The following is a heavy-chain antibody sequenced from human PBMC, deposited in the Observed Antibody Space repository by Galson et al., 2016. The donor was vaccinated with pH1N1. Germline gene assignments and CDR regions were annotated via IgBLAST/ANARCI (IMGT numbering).Heavy chain of an antibody. CDR2: VYWDDDK. CDR3: AHLYYYDTSGFYRYFDY. Sequence: PALVKPTQTLTLTCIFSGFSITNRGEAVGWIRRPPGKALEWLALVYWDDDKFYSRSLQSRLTITKDTSKNQVVLRMTNMDPVDTGTYYCAHLYYYDTSGFYRYFDYWGQGILVTVSS. D-gene: IGHD3-22*01. J-gene: IGHJ4*02. CDR1: GFSITNRGEA. V-gene: IGHV2-5*02.